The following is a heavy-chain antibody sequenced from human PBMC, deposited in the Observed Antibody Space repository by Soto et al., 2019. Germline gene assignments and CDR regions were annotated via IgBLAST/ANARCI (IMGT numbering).Heavy chain of an antibody. V-gene: IGHV4-59*01. CDR1: EGSISSYY. J-gene: IGHJ4*02. CDR2: IYYTGST. Sequence: SLTLSLTCTVAEGSISSYYWSWIRQPPGKGLEWIGYIYYTGSTNYNPPLRSRVTMSVDTSKNQFSLKLNSMTAADTAIYYCARVGGSGWNFDSWGQGILVTVSS. CDR3: ARVGGSGWNFDS. D-gene: IGHD6-19*01.